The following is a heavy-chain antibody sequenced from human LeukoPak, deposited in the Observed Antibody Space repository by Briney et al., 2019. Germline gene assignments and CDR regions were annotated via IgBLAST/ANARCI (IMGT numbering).Heavy chain of an antibody. CDR2: IYYSGST. CDR3: ARDGGSSSYDFDY. V-gene: IGHV4-59*01. J-gene: IGHJ4*02. CDR1: GGSISSYY. Sequence: PSETLSLTCTVSGGSISSYYWSWIRQPPGKGLEWIGYIYYSGSTNYNTSLKSRVTISVDTSKNQFSLKLSSVTAADTAVYYCARDGGSSSYDFDYWGQGTLVTVSS. D-gene: IGHD6-6*01.